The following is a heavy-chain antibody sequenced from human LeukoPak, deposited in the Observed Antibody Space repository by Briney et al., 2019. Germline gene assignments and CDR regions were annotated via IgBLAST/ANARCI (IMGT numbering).Heavy chain of an antibody. CDR2: IYPSGDT. D-gene: IGHD1-26*01. CDR1: GGSLNNYY. Sequence: PSETLSLTCTVSGGSLNNYYWNWIRQPPGGGLEWIGYIYPSGDTVYTPSLASRVTMSVDTSKNQFSLKVNSVTAADTAVYYCARGEVVGVVGGNYSDYWGQGALVTVSS. V-gene: IGHV4-59*01. J-gene: IGHJ4*02. CDR3: ARGEVVGVVGGNYSDY.